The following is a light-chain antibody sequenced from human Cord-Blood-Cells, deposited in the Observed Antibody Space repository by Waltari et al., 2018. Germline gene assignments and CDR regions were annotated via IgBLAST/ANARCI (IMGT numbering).Light chain of an antibody. CDR2: GKN. J-gene: IGLJ3*02. CDR3: NSRDSSGNHLV. V-gene: IGLV3-19*01. Sequence: SSELTQDPAVSVALGQTVRITCQGDSLRSYYARWYQQKPVKAPVLVIYGKNNRRSGIPDRFAGASSGNTASLTITGAQAEDEADYYCNSRDSSGNHLVFGGGTKLTVL. CDR1: SLRSYY.